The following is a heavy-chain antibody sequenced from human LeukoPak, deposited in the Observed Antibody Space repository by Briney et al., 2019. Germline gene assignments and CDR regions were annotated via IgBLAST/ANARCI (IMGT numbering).Heavy chain of an antibody. CDR2: IFHSGDT. D-gene: IGHD1-7*01. CDR1: GYSISSGYY. Sequence: SETLSLTCSVFGYSISSGYYWGWIRQPPGKGPEWIGSIFHSGDTCYNPSLKSRVTISVDTSKNQFSLKLSSVTAADTAVYYCARLTGTTLNGGAFDIWGQGTMVTVSS. V-gene: IGHV4-38-2*01. CDR3: ARLTGTTLNGGAFDI. J-gene: IGHJ3*02.